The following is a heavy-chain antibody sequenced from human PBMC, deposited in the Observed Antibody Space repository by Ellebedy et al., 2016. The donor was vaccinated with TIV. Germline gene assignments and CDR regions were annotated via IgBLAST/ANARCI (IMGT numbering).Heavy chain of an antibody. V-gene: IGHV3-30*18. Sequence: GGSLRLSXAASGFTFSSYGMHWLRQAPGKGLEWLALISYDGSNKYYADSVKGRFTISRDNAKNSLYLQMNGLRVEDTALYYCVKDLSPGGADVWGKGTTVTVSS. CDR3: VKDLSPGGADV. D-gene: IGHD3-10*01. J-gene: IGHJ6*04. CDR1: GFTFSSYG. CDR2: ISYDGSNK.